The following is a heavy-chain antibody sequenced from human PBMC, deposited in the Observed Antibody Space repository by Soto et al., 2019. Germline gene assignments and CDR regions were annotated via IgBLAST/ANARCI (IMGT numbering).Heavy chain of an antibody. CDR3: ASDAAVGLLEY. D-gene: IGHD3-10*01. V-gene: IGHV1-18*01. CDR1: GYTFTNYG. Sequence: QVQLVQSGAEVKKPGASVKVSCKASGYTFTNYGFSWVRQAPGQGLEWMGWISAYNGNTNNAQKLQGRVTMTTNTSASTAYMELRSLRSDDTAVYYCASDAAVGLLEYWGQGTLVTVSS. CDR2: ISAYNGNT. J-gene: IGHJ4*02.